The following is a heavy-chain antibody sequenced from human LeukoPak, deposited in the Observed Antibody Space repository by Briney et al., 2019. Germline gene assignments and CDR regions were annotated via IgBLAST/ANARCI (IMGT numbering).Heavy chain of an antibody. D-gene: IGHD2-2*01. J-gene: IGHJ4*02. CDR2: IYYSGST. CDR1: GGSISSSSYY. V-gene: IGHV4-39*01. Sequence: SETLSLTCTVSGGSISSSSYYWGWIRQPPGKGLEWIGNIYYSGSTYYNPSLKSRVTISVDTSKNQFSLKLSSVTAADTAVYYCARQLGYCSSTSCYADKVDYWGQGTLVTVSS. CDR3: ARQLGYCSSTSCYADKVDY.